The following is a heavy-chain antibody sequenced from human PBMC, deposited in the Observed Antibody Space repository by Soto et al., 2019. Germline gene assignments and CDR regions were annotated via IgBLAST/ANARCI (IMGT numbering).Heavy chain of an antibody. Sequence: GGSLRLSCAASGFTFSSYWMHGVRQAPGKGLVWVSRINSDGSSTSYADSVKGRFTISRDNAKNTLYLQMNSLRAEDTAVYYCARGGSYVFSYYGMDVWGQGTTVTVSS. J-gene: IGHJ6*02. V-gene: IGHV3-74*01. D-gene: IGHD1-26*01. CDR1: GFTFSSYW. CDR3: ARGGSYVFSYYGMDV. CDR2: INSDGSST.